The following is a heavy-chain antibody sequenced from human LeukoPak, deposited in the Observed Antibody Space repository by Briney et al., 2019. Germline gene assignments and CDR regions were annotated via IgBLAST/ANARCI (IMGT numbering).Heavy chain of an antibody. CDR2: IRYDGVNK. Sequence: GGSLRLSCAASGFTFSNYGMHWVRQAPGKGLEWVAFIRYDGVNKYYADSVKGRFTISRDSSKNTLYLQMNSLRAEDTAVYYCARDYYDTSGYYPWSYWGQGTLVTVSS. D-gene: IGHD3-22*01. CDR1: GFTFSNYG. V-gene: IGHV3-30*02. J-gene: IGHJ4*02. CDR3: ARDYYDTSGYYPWSY.